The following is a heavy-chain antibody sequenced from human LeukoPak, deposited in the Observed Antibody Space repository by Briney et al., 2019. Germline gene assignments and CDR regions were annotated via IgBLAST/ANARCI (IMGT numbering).Heavy chain of an antibody. D-gene: IGHD3-3*01. CDR2: INHSGST. Sequence: SETLSLTCAVYGGSFSGYYWSWIRQPPGKGLEWIGEINHSGSTNYNPSLKSRVTISVDTSKNQFSLKLSSVTAADTAVYYCARCLGNYDFWSGYYRQYYFDYWGQGTLVTVSS. V-gene: IGHV4-34*01. J-gene: IGHJ4*02. CDR1: GGSFSGYY. CDR3: ARCLGNYDFWSGYYRQYYFDY.